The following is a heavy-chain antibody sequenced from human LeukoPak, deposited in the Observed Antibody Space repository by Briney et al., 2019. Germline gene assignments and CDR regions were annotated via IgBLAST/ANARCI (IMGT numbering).Heavy chain of an antibody. CDR2: IYYTGTT. Sequence: PSETLSLTCSVSGGSITGHYWSWIRQPPGKGLEWIGYIYYTGTTKYNPSLENRVTISVDTSKNQFSLKLSSVTAADTAVYYCARLSVTTSAWNVWGQGTTVTVSS. CDR1: GGSITGHY. D-gene: IGHD4-17*01. CDR3: ARLSVTTSAWNV. V-gene: IGHV4-59*11. J-gene: IGHJ6*02.